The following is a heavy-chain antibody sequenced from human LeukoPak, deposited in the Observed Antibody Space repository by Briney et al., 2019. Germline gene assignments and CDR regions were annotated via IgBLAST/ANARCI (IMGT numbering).Heavy chain of an antibody. D-gene: IGHD6-19*01. CDR1: GFTLSSYD. J-gene: IGHJ4*02. CDR3: AKVRWDNSGWYYLDY. V-gene: IGHV3-30*18. CDR2: ISYDGSNK. Sequence: PGGSLRLSCAASGFTLSSYDMHWVRQAPGKGLEWVAVISYDGSNKYYTDSVKGRFTISRDNSKSTLYLQMNSLRAEDTAVYYCAKVRWDNSGWYYLDYWGQGTLVTVSS.